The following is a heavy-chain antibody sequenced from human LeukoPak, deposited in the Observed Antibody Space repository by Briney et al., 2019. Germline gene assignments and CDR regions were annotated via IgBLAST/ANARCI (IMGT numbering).Heavy chain of an antibody. CDR2: VDPEDGET. CDR3: AVGRIVVVPAANGGNFDY. CDR1: GYTLTELS. Sequence: ASVKVSCKVSGYTLTELSMHWVRQAPGKGLEWMGRVDPEDGETIYAEKFQGRVTITADTSTDTAYMELSSLRSEDTAVYYCAVGRIVVVPAANGGNFDYWGQGTLVTVSS. D-gene: IGHD2-2*01. V-gene: IGHV1-24*01. J-gene: IGHJ4*02.